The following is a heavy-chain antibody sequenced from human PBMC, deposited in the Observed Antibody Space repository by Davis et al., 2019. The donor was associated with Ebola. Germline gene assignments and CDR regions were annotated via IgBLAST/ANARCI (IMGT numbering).Heavy chain of an antibody. Sequence: GQSLKTSCAASGFTFSNYAMSWVRQAPGKGLEWVSANSGSGGSTYYADSVKGRFTISRDNSKNTLYLQMNSLRAEDTAVYYCAKDRQDCGSRCYWAFEGAFDAWGQGTLVTVSS. CDR3: AKDRQDCGSRCYWAFEGAFDA. CDR2: NSGSGGST. D-gene: IGHD2-15*01. J-gene: IGHJ5*02. CDR1: GFTFSNYA. V-gene: IGHV3-23*01.